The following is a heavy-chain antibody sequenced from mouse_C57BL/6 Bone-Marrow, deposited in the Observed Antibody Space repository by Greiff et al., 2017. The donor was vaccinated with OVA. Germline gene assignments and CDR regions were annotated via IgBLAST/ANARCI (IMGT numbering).Heavy chain of an antibody. CDR3: ARHEGPYDYDGYWYFDV. Sequence: VQLQQSGPGLVAPSQSLSITCTVSGFSLTSYGVHWVRQPPGKGLEWLVVIWSDGSTTYNSALKSRLSISKEHSKSQVFLKMNSLQTDDTAMYYCARHEGPYDYDGYWYFDVWGTGTTVTVSS. CDR2: IWSDGST. CDR1: GFSLTSYG. D-gene: IGHD2-4*01. J-gene: IGHJ1*03. V-gene: IGHV2-6-1*01.